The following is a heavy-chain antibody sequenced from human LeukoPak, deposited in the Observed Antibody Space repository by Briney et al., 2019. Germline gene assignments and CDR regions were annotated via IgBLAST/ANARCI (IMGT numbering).Heavy chain of an antibody. CDR1: GGSFSGYY. D-gene: IGHD3-10*01. V-gene: IGHV4-34*01. J-gene: IGHJ6*03. CDR2: INHRRST. Sequence: SETLSLTCAVYGGSFSGYYWTWIRQPPGKGLEWIGEINHRRSTKYSPSLKSRVTISVDTSKNQFSLKLSSVTAADTAVYYCARRYYYGSGSYRSYYYYYMDVWGKGTTVTISS. CDR3: ARRYYYGSGSYRSYYYYYMDV.